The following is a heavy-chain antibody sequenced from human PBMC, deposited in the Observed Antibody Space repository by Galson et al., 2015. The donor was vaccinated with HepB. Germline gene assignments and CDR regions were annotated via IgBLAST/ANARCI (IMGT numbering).Heavy chain of an antibody. D-gene: IGHD1-14*01. CDR1: GYTFTSHW. CDR2: INPSGGST. Sequence: SVKVSCKASGYTFTSHWMHWVRQAPGQGLEWMGIINPSGGSTSYAQKFQGQVTISADKSITTAYLQWSSLKASDTAMYYCARFSAAAFNLNWFDPWGQGTLVTVSS. J-gene: IGHJ5*02. CDR3: ARFSAAAFNLNWFDP. V-gene: IGHV1-46*01.